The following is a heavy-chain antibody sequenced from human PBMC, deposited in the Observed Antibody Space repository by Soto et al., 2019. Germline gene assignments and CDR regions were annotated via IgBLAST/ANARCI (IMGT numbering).Heavy chain of an antibody. CDR3: ARGVGQWLKHDACDI. Sequence: EVQLVESGGGLVQPGGSLRLSCEASGFTFSSYEMNWVRQAPGKGLEWGSYISSSGSTIYYADSVKGRFTISRDNAKNSLYLQMNSLRAEDTAVYYCARGVGQWLKHDACDIWGQGTMVTVSS. CDR2: ISSSGSTI. V-gene: IGHV3-48*03. D-gene: IGHD6-19*01. J-gene: IGHJ3*02. CDR1: GFTFSSYE.